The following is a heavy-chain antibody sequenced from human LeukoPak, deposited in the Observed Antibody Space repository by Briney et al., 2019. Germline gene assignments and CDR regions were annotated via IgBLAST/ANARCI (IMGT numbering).Heavy chain of an antibody. J-gene: IGHJ5*02. Sequence: PGGSLRLSCVASGFTFSTYAMSWVRQAPGKGLEWVSYISSSGSTIYYADSVKGRFTISRDNAKNSLYLQMNSLRAEDTAVYYCARDMRYYGSGSRYNWFDPWGQGTLVTVSS. CDR3: ARDMRYYGSGSRYNWFDP. CDR2: ISSSGSTI. D-gene: IGHD3-10*01. CDR1: GFTFSTYA. V-gene: IGHV3-48*04.